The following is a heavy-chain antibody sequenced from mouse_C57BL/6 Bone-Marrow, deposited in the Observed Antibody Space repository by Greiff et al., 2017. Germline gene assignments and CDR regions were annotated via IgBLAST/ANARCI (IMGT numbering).Heavy chain of an antibody. D-gene: IGHD2-5*01. CDR2: IYPSDSET. V-gene: IGHV1-61*01. CDR3: ARGDYSSPAWFAY. CDR1: GYTFTSYW. Sequence: QVQLQQPGAELVRPGSSVKLSCKASGYTFTSYWMAWVQQRPGQGLEWIGNIYPSDSETHYNQKFKDKATLTVAKSSSTAYMQLSSLTSEDSAVYYCARGDYSSPAWFAYWGQGTLVTVSA. J-gene: IGHJ3*01.